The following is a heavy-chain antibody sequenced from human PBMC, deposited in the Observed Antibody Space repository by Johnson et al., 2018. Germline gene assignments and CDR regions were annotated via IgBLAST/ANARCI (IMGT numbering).Heavy chain of an antibody. CDR3: AIKGFDDSQRGNYFPY. D-gene: IGHD3-10*01. J-gene: IGHJ1*01. CDR2: ISSRDTM. Sequence: HVQLVQSGGGLVKAGGSLRLSCAASGFIFSDYYMSWIRQPPGRGLEWVSFISSRDTMYYADSVKGRFTISRADAKSSLYRQMDSRRSDDTAVSFCAIKGFDDSQRGNYFPYWGRGTLVTVSS. CDR1: GFIFSDYY. V-gene: IGHV3-11*04.